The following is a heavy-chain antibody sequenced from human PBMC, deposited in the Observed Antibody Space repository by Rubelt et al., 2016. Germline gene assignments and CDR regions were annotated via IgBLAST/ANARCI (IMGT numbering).Heavy chain of an antibody. V-gene: IGHV3-23*01. J-gene: IGHJ4*02. CDR2: ISGSGGST. Sequence: EVQLLDSGGGLVQPGGSLTLSCAASGFTFSSYAMSWVRQAPGKGLEWVSAISGSGGSTYYADSVQGRFTISRDNSRNTLYLQLNGLGAEYAAVYYCAKGRLYSGVAYFDSWGQGALVTVSS. CDR1: GFTFSSYA. CDR3: AKGRLYSGVAYFDS. D-gene: IGHD2-15*01.